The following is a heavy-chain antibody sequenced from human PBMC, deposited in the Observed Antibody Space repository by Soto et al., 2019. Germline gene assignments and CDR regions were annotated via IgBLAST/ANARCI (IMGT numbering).Heavy chain of an antibody. D-gene: IGHD3-22*01. Sequence: QVQLVEAGGGLVKPGWSLRLSCAASGFTFSDYYMTWIRQAPGKGLERISYSSKSASTIKNAEAVKGRFTISRDNAKNSLSLQMNSLIAEDTAVYYCARVGCSGNFCYDGLDVWGQGTAVTVSS. J-gene: IGHJ6*02. CDR3: ARVGCSGNFCYDGLDV. V-gene: IGHV3-11*01. CDR2: SSKSASTI. CDR1: GFTFSDYY.